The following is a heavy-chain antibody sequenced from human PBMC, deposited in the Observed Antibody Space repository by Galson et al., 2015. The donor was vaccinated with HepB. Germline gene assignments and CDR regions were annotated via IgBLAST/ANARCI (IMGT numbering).Heavy chain of an antibody. CDR1: GFTFSSYA. CDR3: AKALSGGNYLFGY. D-gene: IGHD4/OR15-4a*01. J-gene: IGHJ4*02. Sequence: SLRLSCAASGFTFSSYAMSWVRQAPGKGLEWVSAISGSGGSTYYADSVKGRFTISRDNSKNTLYLQMNSLRAEDTAVYYCAKALSGGNYLFGYWGQGTLVTVSS. CDR2: ISGSGGST. V-gene: IGHV3-23*01.